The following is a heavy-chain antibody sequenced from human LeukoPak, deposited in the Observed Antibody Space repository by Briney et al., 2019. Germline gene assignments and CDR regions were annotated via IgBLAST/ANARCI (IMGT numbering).Heavy chain of an antibody. J-gene: IGHJ4*02. CDR1: GGSISSYY. CDR3: ARVRYYDILTGYFD. V-gene: IGHV4-4*07. D-gene: IGHD3-9*01. CDR2: IYTSGST. Sequence: SETLSLTCTVSGGSISSYYWSWIRQPAGKGLEWIGRIYTSGSTNYNPSLKSRVTISVDKSKNQFSLKLSSVTAADAAVYYCARVRYYDILTGYFDWGQGTLVTVSS.